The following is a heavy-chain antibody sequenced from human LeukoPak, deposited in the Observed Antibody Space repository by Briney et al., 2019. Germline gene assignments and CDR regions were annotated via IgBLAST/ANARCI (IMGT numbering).Heavy chain of an antibody. J-gene: IGHJ4*02. CDR2: LTNTGGTK. D-gene: IGHD3-22*01. CDR3: ARSAYLDSSGYYFDF. V-gene: IGHV3-23*01. CDR1: GFTFDAYA. Sequence: GGSLRPSRTASGFTFDAYAMNWVRQAPGKGLEWVSGLTNTGGTKYYADSVKGRFSISRDNSKITVSLQMNSLSADDTAVYYCARSAYLDSSGYYFDFWGQGTLVTVSS.